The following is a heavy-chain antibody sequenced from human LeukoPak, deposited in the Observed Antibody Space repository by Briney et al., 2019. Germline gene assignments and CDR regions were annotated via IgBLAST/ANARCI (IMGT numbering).Heavy chain of an antibody. Sequence: GGSLRLSCAASGFTFSSYWMHWVRQAPGKGLVWVSRINSDGSSTSYADSVKGRFTISRDNAKNTLYLQMNSLSAEDTAFYYCAKNLGSGWYFPFDYWGQGTLVTVSS. CDR2: INSDGSST. CDR1: GFTFSSYW. CDR3: AKNLGSGWYFPFDY. V-gene: IGHV3-74*01. J-gene: IGHJ4*02. D-gene: IGHD6-19*01.